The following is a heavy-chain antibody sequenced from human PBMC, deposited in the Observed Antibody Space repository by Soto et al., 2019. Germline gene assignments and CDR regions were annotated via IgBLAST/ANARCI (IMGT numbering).Heavy chain of an antibody. J-gene: IGHJ6*02. D-gene: IGHD2-2*01. CDR1: GYTFTSYA. Sequence: ASAKVSCKASGYTFTSYAIHWVRQAPVQRLEWMGWINAGNGNTKYSKKFQGRVTITRDTSASTAYMELSSPRSEDTAVYYCARTCSTSCYPYYYCGMDVWGQGTTVNVSS. CDR2: INAGNGNT. V-gene: IGHV1-3*01. CDR3: ARTCSTSCYPYYYCGMDV.